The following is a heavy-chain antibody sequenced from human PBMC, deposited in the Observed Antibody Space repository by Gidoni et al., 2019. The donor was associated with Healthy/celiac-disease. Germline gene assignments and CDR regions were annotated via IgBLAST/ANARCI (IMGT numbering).Heavy chain of an antibody. J-gene: IGHJ6*02. V-gene: IGHV3-13*05. Sequence: EVQLVESGGGLVQPGGSLRLSCAASGFTFSSYDMHWVRQATGKGLEWVSAIGTAGDPYYPGSVKGRFTISRENAKNSLYLQMNSLRAGDTAVYYCARGAAAGTGDGMDVWGQGTTVTVSS. CDR2: IGTAGDP. CDR3: ARGAAAGTGDGMDV. D-gene: IGHD6-13*01. CDR1: GFTFSSYD.